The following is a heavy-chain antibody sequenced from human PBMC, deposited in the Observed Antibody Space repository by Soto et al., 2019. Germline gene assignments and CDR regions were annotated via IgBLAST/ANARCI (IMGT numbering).Heavy chain of an antibody. V-gene: IGHV1-69*01. Sequence: QVQLVQSGAEVRKPGSSVKVSCKASGGTFSTYAISWVRQAPGQGLEWMGGIIPMFGTAKYAQRFQGRFTITADGSTSTASMELTSLRSEDTALYFCARTPGAEFQLLYAFDIWGQGTMVTVSS. CDR2: IIPMFGTA. J-gene: IGHJ3*02. CDR1: GGTFSTYA. CDR3: ARTPGAEFQLLYAFDI. D-gene: IGHD2-2*01.